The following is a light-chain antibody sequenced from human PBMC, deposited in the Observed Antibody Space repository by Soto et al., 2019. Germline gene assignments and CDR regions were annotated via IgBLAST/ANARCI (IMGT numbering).Light chain of an antibody. J-gene: IGLJ1*01. V-gene: IGLV2-8*01. CDR1: SSDVGGYKY. CDR2: EIN. Sequence: QSALSQPPSAAGSPGQSVTISCTGTSSDVGGYKYVSWYQQHPGKAPKIIIYEINIRSSGVPDRFWGSKSGNTASLTISGLQADDEAEYYCCSYAGTYYVFGTGTKLTVL. CDR3: CSYAGTYYV.